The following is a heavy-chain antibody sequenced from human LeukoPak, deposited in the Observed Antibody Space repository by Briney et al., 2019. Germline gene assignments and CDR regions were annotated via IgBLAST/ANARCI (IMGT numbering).Heavy chain of an antibody. CDR2: IYSGGST. J-gene: IGHJ4*02. CDR3: SGSYYFDY. CDR1: GFTFSSNS. V-gene: IGHV3-53*01. Sequence: PGGSLRLSCAASGFTFSSNSMSWVGQAPGKGLEWVSVIYSGGSTYYADSVKGRFTISRDNSKNTLYLQMNSLRAEDTAVYYCSGSYYFDYWGQGTLVTVSS.